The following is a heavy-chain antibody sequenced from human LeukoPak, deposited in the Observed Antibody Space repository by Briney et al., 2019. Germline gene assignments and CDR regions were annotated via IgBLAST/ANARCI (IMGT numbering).Heavy chain of an antibody. CDR1: GFTFSSYS. J-gene: IGHJ4*02. CDR2: ISSSSSYI. V-gene: IGHV3-21*01. Sequence: GGSLRLSCAASGFTFSSYSMNWVRQAPGKGLEWVSSISSSSSYIYYADSVKGRFTISRDNAKNSLYLQMNSLRAEDTAVYYCARSIAVAGYDYFDYWGQGTLVPVSS. D-gene: IGHD6-19*01. CDR3: ARSIAVAGYDYFDY.